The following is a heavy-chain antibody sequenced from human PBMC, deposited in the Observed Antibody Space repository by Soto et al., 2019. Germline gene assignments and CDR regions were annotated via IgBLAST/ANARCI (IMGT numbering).Heavy chain of an antibody. D-gene: IGHD4-17*01. CDR3: ARDGDYGRDFDY. Sequence: SVKVSCKASGGTFSSYAISWVRQAPGQGLEWMGGIIPIFGTANYAQKFQGRVTITADESTSTAYMELSSLRSEDTAVYYCARDGDYGRDFDYWGQGTLVTVSS. CDR2: IIPIFGTA. V-gene: IGHV1-69*13. J-gene: IGHJ4*02. CDR1: GGTFSSYA.